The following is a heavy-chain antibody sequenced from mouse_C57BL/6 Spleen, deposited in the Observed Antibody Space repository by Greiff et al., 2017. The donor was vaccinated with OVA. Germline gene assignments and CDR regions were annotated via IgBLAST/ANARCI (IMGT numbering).Heavy chain of an antibody. CDR2: ISYDGSN. V-gene: IGHV3-6*01. J-gene: IGHJ2*01. D-gene: IGHD2-10*02. CDR3: AREYGNYNY. Sequence: ESGPGLVKPSQSLSLTCSVTGYSITSGYYWNWIRQFPGNKLEWMGYISYDGSNNYNPSLKNRISITRDTSKNQFFLKLNSVTTEDTATYYCAREYGNYNYWGQGTTLTVSS. CDR1: GYSITSGYY.